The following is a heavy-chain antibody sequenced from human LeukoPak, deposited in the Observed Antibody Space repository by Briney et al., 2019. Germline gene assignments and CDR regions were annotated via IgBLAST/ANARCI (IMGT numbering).Heavy chain of an antibody. V-gene: IGHV1-69*13. CDR2: IIPIFGTA. Sequence: SVKVSCKASGGTVSRYPISWVRQAPGQGLEWMGGIIPIFGTANYAQKFQGRVTITADESTSTAYMEPSSLRSEDTAVYYCARDRPGRYCSTISCYSASPFDPWGQGTLVTVSS. CDR3: ARDRPGRYCSTISCYSASPFDP. D-gene: IGHD2-2*02. CDR1: GGTVSRYP. J-gene: IGHJ5*02.